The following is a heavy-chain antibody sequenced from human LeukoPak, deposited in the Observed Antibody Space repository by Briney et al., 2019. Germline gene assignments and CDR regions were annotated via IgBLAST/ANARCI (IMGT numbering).Heavy chain of an antibody. J-gene: IGHJ4*02. CDR3: ARARGGTTSPYFDY. Sequence: ASVKVSCKASGYTSTVYYMHWVRQAPGQGLEWMGWINPNSSGTKCAQKFKGRVTMTEASSISTAYMELSRLRSDDTVVYYCARARGGTTSPYFDYWGQGTLVTVSS. D-gene: IGHD3-16*01. CDR1: GYTSTVYY. V-gene: IGHV1-2*02. CDR2: INPNSSGT.